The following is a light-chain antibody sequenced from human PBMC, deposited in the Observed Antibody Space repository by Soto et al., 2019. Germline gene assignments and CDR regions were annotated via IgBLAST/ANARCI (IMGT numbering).Light chain of an antibody. V-gene: IGKV3-20*01. J-gene: IGKJ4*01. CDR1: QRVSATH. CDR3: HHYGSSPLT. Sequence: IVLTQSPGSLSLSPGERATLSCRASQRVSATHLAWYQQKPGQAPRLLLYGAYTRATGIPDRFSGSGSGTDFTLTITRVEPEDFAVFYCHHYGSSPLTFGGGTKVEIK. CDR2: GAY.